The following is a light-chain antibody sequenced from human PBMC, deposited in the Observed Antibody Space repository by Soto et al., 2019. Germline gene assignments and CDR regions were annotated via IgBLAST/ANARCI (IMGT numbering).Light chain of an antibody. CDR3: QSYDSSLRGLV. CDR2: GNS. Sequence: QSVLTQPPSVSGAPGQRVTISCTGSSSNIGAGYDVHWYQQLPGTSPKLLIYGNSNRPSGVLDLFSGSKSGTSASLSITGVQDEDYADYDCQSYDSSLRGLVFGGGTNLTVL. V-gene: IGLV1-40*01. CDR1: SSNIGAGYD. J-gene: IGLJ2*01.